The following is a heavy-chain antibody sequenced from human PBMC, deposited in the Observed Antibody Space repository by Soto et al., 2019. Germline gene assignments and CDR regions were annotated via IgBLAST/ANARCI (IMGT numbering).Heavy chain of an antibody. D-gene: IGHD5-12*01. CDR1: GYSFITSYS. Sequence: ASVKVSCKASGYSFITSYSMHWARQAPGQRLDWMGLINPTGRMTKYSQRIPGRLTMTSDTSTITDYIKLTTLTSEDTAVYFCARDTGYDHDAFDIWG. CDR2: INPTGRMT. J-gene: IGHJ3*02. CDR3: ARDTGYDHDAFDI. V-gene: IGHV1-46*01.